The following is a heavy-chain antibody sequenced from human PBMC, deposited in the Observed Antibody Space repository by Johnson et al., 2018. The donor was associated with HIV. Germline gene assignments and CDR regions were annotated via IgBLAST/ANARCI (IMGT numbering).Heavy chain of an antibody. V-gene: IGHV3-30*02. Sequence: QVQLVESGGGVVQPGGSLRLSCAASGFTFSSYGMHWVRQAPGKGLEWVAFIRYDGSNKYYADSVKGRFTISRDNSKNTLYLQMNSLGAEDTAVYYCARACRDGYSCDAFDIWGQGTMVTVSS. J-gene: IGHJ3*02. CDR2: IRYDGSNK. CDR1: GFTFSSYG. CDR3: ARACRDGYSCDAFDI. D-gene: IGHD5-24*01.